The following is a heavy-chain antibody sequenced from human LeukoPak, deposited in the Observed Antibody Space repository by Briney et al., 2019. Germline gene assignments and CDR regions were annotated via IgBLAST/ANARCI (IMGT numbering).Heavy chain of an antibody. CDR2: IYSDGSR. CDR1: GFTVNNSY. J-gene: IGHJ4*02. Sequence: GGSLRLSCAASGFTVNNSYMSWVRQAPGKGLEWVSVIYSDGSRHYADSVKGRFTISRDNSKNTLYLQMNSLRVEDTAVYYCARRGSYSYFDYWGQGTLVTVSS. CDR3: ARRGSYSYFDY. V-gene: IGHV3-53*01. D-gene: IGHD1-26*01.